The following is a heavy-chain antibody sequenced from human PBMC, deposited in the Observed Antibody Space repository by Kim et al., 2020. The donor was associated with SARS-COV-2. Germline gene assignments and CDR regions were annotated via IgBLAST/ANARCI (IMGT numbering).Heavy chain of an antibody. V-gene: IGHV3-30-3*01. J-gene: IGHJ4*02. CDR1: GFTFSSYA. Sequence: GGSLRLSCAASGFTFSSYAMHWVRQAPGKGLEWVAVISYDGSNKYYADSVKGRFTISRDNSKNTLYLQMNSLRAEDTAVYYCARARTLDANSWYGVFDYWGQGTLVTVSS. CDR2: ISYDGSNK. D-gene: IGHD6-13*01. CDR3: ARARTLDANSWYGVFDY.